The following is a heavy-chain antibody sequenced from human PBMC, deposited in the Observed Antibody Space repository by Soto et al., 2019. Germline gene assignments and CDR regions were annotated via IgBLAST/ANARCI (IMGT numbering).Heavy chain of an antibody. D-gene: IGHD2-2*02. CDR2: ISGSGGST. CDR1: GFTFSSYA. J-gene: IGHJ6*02. Sequence: HPGGSLRLSCAASGFTFSSYAMSWVRQAPGKGLEWVSAISGSGGSTYYADSVKGRFTISRDNSKNTLYLQMNSLRAEDTAVYYCARLTYCSSTSCYTDAIYYYYGMDVWGQGTTVTVSS. V-gene: IGHV3-23*01. CDR3: ARLTYCSSTSCYTDAIYYYYGMDV.